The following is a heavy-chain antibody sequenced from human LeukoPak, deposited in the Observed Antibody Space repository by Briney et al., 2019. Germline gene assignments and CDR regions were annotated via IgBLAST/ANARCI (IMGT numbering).Heavy chain of an antibody. J-gene: IGHJ4*02. D-gene: IGHD6-13*01. Sequence: ASVKVSCKASGYTSTSCAIHWVRQAPGQRLEWMGWINAGNGNTKYSQKFQGRVTITTDTSASTAYMELSSLRSEDTAVYYCARVGAAAGPYYFDYWGQGTLVTVSS. CDR2: INAGNGNT. V-gene: IGHV1-3*01. CDR3: ARVGAAAGPYYFDY. CDR1: GYTSTSCA.